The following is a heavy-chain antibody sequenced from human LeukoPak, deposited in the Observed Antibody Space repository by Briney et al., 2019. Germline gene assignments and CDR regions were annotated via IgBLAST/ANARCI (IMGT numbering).Heavy chain of an antibody. Sequence: ASVKVSCKASGYTFTSYDINWVRQAPGPGLEWMGWMNPNSGNTGYAQKFQGRVTMTRNTSISTAYMELSSLRSEDTAVYYCARRTARYSGSYTLGYWGQGTLVTVSS. CDR2: MNPNSGNT. V-gene: IGHV1-8*01. J-gene: IGHJ4*02. CDR1: GYTFTSYD. CDR3: ARRTARYSGSYTLGY. D-gene: IGHD1-26*01.